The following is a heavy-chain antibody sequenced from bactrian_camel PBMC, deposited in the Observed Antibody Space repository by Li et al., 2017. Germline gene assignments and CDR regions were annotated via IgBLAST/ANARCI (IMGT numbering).Heavy chain of an antibody. CDR3: VRQAIGASWAFGY. V-gene: IGHV3S10*01. CDR1: GFTFSHYY. Sequence: VQLVESGGGLVQPGGSLTLSCVASGFTFSHYYMNWVRQAPGKGLEWVSNIFSDGKVTYADFAKGRFTISRSNDKKTVYLQMNSLRLEDTAVYSCVRQAIGASWAFGYWGQGTQVTVS. CDR2: IFSDGKV. J-gene: IGHJ6*01. D-gene: IGHD1*01.